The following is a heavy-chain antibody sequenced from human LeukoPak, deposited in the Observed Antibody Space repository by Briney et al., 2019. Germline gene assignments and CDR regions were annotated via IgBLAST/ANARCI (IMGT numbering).Heavy chain of an antibody. V-gene: IGHV4-59*01. CDR2: IYYSGST. J-gene: IGHJ4*02. CDR3: ARDYDTSGRVDF. D-gene: IGHD3-22*01. Sequence: PSETLSLTCTVSGGSISSYYWSWIRQPPGKGLEWIGYIYYSGSTNYNPSLKSRVTISVDTSKNQFSLKLSSVTAADTAVYYCARDYDTSGRVDFWGQGTLVTVSS. CDR1: GGSISSYY.